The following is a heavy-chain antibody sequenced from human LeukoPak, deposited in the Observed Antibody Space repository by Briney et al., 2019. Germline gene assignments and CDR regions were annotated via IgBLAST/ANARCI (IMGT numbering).Heavy chain of an antibody. J-gene: IGHJ4*02. CDR2: ISGSGGST. CDR3: ARKSAGYSSSWFDY. CDR1: GFTFSSYA. Sequence: GGSLRLSCTASGFTFSSYAMSWVRQAPGKGLEWVSAISGSGGSTYYADSVKARFTISRDNSKNTLYLQMNSLRAEDTAVYYCARKSAGYSSSWFDYWGQGTLVTVSS. V-gene: IGHV3-23*01. D-gene: IGHD6-13*01.